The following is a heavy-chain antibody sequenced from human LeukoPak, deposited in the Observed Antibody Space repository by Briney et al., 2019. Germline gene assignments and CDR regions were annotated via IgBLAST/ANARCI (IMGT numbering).Heavy chain of an antibody. Sequence: PSETLSLTCIVSGGPISVDYWNWIRQAPGKGLEWIGYIYYTGRTKYNPSLASRLTISIDTSKSQFSLRLTSVTAADTAVYYCARERAYYDILPRWFDPWGQGTLVTVSS. CDR2: IYYTGRT. CDR3: ARERAYYDILPRWFDP. J-gene: IGHJ5*02. D-gene: IGHD3-9*01. CDR1: GGPISVDY. V-gene: IGHV4-4*08.